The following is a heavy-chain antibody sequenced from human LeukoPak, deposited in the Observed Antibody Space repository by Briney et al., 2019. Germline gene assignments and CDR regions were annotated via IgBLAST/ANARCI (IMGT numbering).Heavy chain of an antibody. J-gene: IGHJ4*02. CDR3: ASRKLGNDY. Sequence: SETLSLTCTVSGGSVSDYYWSWIRQSPGKGLEWIGYIYYAGTSYNPSLKSRVTISADTSKNQFSLNLSSVTAADTAVYYCASRKLGNDYWGQGTLVTVSS. V-gene: IGHV4-59*02. CDR1: GGSVSDYY. D-gene: IGHD7-27*01. CDR2: IYYAGT.